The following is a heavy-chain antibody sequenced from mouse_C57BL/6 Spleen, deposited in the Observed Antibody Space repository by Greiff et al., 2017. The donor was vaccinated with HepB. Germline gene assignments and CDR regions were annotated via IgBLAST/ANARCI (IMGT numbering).Heavy chain of an antibody. CDR2: ISNLAYSI. CDR1: GFTFSDYG. CDR3: ARHGGRGYFDY. V-gene: IGHV5-15*01. Sequence: EVQGVESGGGLVQPGGSLKLSCAASGFTFSDYGMAWVRQAPRKGPEWVAFISNLAYSIYYADTVTGRFTISRENAKNTLYLGMSSLRSEDTAMYYCARHGGRGYFDYWGQGTTLTVSS. J-gene: IGHJ2*01. D-gene: IGHD3-3*01.